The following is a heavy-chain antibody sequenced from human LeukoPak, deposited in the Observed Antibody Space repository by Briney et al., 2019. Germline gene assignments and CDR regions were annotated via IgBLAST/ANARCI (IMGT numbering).Heavy chain of an antibody. J-gene: IGHJ4*02. V-gene: IGHV4-30-4*01. CDR3: ARDRGSSSWYYFDY. CDR2: IYYSGST. CDR1: GGSISSGDYY. D-gene: IGHD6-13*01. Sequence: PSETLSLTCTVSGGSISSGDYYWSWICQPPGKGLEWIGYIYYSGSTYYNPSLKSRVTISVDTSKNQFSLKLSSVTAADTAVYYCARDRGSSSWYYFDYWGQGTLVTVSS.